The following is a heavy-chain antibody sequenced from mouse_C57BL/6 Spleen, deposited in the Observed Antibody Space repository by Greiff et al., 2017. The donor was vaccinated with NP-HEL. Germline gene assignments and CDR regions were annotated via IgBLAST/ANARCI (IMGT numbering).Heavy chain of an antibody. J-gene: IGHJ3*01. CDR3: AYYSNYAWFAY. Sequence: QVQLQQSGAELARPGASVKLSCKASGYTFTSYGISWVKQRTGQGLEWIGEIYPRSGNTYYNEKFKGKATLTADKSSSTAYMELRSLTSEDSAVYFCAYYSNYAWFAYWGQGTLVTVSA. CDR2: IYPRSGNT. V-gene: IGHV1-81*01. D-gene: IGHD2-5*01. CDR1: GYTFTSYG.